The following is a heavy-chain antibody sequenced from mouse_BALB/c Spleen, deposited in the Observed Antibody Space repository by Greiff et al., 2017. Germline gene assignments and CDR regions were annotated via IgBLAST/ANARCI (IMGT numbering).Heavy chain of an antibody. CDR3: TRSGIYYGNLDD. CDR2: IYPSASYT. Sequence: QVQLQQPGAELVRPGASVQLSCKASGYTFTSYWITWVKQRPGQGLEWIGNIYPSASYTNYNQKFKDKATLTVDKSSRTAYMQLSSPTSEDSAVYYCTRSGIYYGNLDDWGQGTTLTVSS. CDR1: GYTFTSYW. D-gene: IGHD2-1*01. J-gene: IGHJ2*01. V-gene: IGHV1-69*02.